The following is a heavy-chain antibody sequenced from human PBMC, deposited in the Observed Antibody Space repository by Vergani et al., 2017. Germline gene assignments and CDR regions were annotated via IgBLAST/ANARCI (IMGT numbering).Heavy chain of an antibody. D-gene: IGHD2-2*01. J-gene: IGHJ3*02. CDR2: IYSSGST. V-gene: IGHV4-61*01. CDR3: AGDGERYCSSTSCSPDAFDS. Sequence: QVQLQESGPGLVKPSETLSLTCTVSGGSVSSGSYYWSWIRQPPGKGLEWIGYIYSSGSTNYNPSLKSRVTISVDTSKNQFSLKLSSVTAADTAVYYCAGDGERYCSSTSCSPDAFDSWGQGTMVAVSS. CDR1: GGSVSSGSYY.